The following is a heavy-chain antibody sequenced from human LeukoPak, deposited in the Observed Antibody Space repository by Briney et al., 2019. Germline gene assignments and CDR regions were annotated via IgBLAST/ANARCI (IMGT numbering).Heavy chain of an antibody. J-gene: IGHJ4*02. CDR1: GGTFSSYA. Sequence: SVKVSCKASGGTFSSYAISWVRQAPGQGLEWMGRIIPILGIANYAQKFQGRVTITADKSTSTAYMGLSSLRSEDTAVYYCARGGDGDYDYYFDYWGQGTLVTVSS. V-gene: IGHV1-69*04. CDR3: ARGGDGDYDYYFDY. CDR2: IIPILGIA. D-gene: IGHD4-17*01.